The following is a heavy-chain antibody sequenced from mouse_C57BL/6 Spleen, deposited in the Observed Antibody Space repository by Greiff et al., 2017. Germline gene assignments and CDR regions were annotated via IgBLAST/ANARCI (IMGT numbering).Heavy chain of an antibody. CDR3: ARDGNGGAYYLDY. CDR1: GFTFSSYA. CDR2: ISDGGSYT. D-gene: IGHD4-1*01. V-gene: IGHV5-4*01. Sequence: EVMLVESGGGLVKPGGSLKLSCAASGFTFSSYAMSWVRQTPEKRLEWVATISDGGSYTYYPDNVKGRFTISRDNAKNNLYLQMSHLKSEDTAMYYCARDGNGGAYYLDYWGQGTTLTVSS. J-gene: IGHJ2*01.